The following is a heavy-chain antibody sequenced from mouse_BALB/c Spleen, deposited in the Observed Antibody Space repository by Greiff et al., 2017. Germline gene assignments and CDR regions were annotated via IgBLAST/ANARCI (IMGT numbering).Heavy chain of an antibody. V-gene: IGHV5-17*02. CDR1: GFTFSSFG. CDR2: ISSGSSTI. D-gene: IGHD2-4*01. Sequence: EVKLVESGGGLVQPGGSRKLSCAASGFTFSSFGMHCVRQAPEKGLEWVAYISSGSSTIYYADTVKGRFTISIDNPKNTLFLQMTSLRSEDTAMYYCATYDYDGFAYWGQGTLVTVSA. J-gene: IGHJ3*01. CDR3: ATYDYDGFAY.